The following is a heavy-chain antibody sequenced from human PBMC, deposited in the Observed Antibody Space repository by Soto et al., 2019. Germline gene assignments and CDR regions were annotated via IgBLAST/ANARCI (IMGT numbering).Heavy chain of an antibody. V-gene: IGHV1-69*06. J-gene: IGHJ4*02. D-gene: IGHD3-3*01. CDR2: IVPMFGTS. CDR3: NRGSEYDFWSGYL. Sequence: QERLVQAGAEVRQPGSSVTVSCKFTGGTSTRYAINWVRQAPGQGLEWMGGIVPMFGTSKYAQKFQGIVTITAATSTSIAYVELRSLGSEDTAVYYCNRGSEYDFWSGYLWGQGTLVSVSS. CDR1: GGTSTRYA.